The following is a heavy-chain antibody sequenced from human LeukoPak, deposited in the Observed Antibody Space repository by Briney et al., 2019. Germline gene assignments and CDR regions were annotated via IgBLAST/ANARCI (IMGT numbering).Heavy chain of an antibody. D-gene: IGHD3-10*01. Sequence: WASVTVSCKASGGTFSSYAISWVRQATGQGLEWMGWMNPNSGNTGYAQKFQGRVTMTRNTSISTAYMELSSLRSEDTAVYYCASFANLYGSGSYLRDYWGQGTLVTVSS. V-gene: IGHV1-8*02. CDR1: GGTFSSYA. CDR3: ASFANLYGSGSYLRDY. CDR2: MNPNSGNT. J-gene: IGHJ4*02.